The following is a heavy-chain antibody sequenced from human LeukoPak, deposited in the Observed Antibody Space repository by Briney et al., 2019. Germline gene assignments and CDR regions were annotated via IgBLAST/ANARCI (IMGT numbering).Heavy chain of an antibody. CDR3: ARLARLYCSSTSCYTSVYYYYGMDV. CDR2: INYSGST. Sequence: SETLSLTCAVYGGSFSGYYWSWIRQPPGKGLEWIGEINYSGSTNYNPSLKSRVTISVDTSKNQFSLKLSSVTAADTAVYYCARLARLYCSSTSCYTSVYYYYGMDVWGQGTTVTVSS. D-gene: IGHD2-2*02. CDR1: GGSFSGYY. V-gene: IGHV4-34*01. J-gene: IGHJ6*02.